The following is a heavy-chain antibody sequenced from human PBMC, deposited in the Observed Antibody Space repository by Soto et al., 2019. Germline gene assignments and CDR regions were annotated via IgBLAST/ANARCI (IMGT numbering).Heavy chain of an antibody. J-gene: IGHJ4*02. CDR2: INAGNGNT. Sequence: QVQLVQSGAEVKKPGASVKVSCKASGYTFTSYAMHWVRQAPGQRLEWMGWINAGNGNTKYSQKFQGRVTITRYTSASTAYMELSGLRSEDTAVYSCARDLGFGLSDYWGQGTLVTVSS. CDR1: GYTFTSYA. D-gene: IGHD3-10*01. CDR3: ARDLGFGLSDY. V-gene: IGHV1-3*01.